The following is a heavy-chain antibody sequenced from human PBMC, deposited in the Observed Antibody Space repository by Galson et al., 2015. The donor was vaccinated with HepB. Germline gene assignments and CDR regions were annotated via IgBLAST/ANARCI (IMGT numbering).Heavy chain of an antibody. Sequence: SLRLSCAASGFTFSSYGMHWVRQAPGKGLEWVAVISYDGSNKYYADSVKGRFTISRDNSKNTLYLQMNSLRAEDTAVYYCAKDPEYSSGWPYFDYWGQGTLVTVSS. J-gene: IGHJ4*02. CDR1: GFTFSSYG. V-gene: IGHV3-30*18. D-gene: IGHD6-19*01. CDR3: AKDPEYSSGWPYFDY. CDR2: ISYDGSNK.